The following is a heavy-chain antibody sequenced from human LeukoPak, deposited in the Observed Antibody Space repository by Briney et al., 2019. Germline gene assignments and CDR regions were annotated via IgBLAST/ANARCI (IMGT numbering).Heavy chain of an antibody. D-gene: IGHD3-3*01. CDR3: ATRVGGPEGY. Sequence: GGSLRLSCAASGFTFSNYGMHWVRQVPGKGLEWVSFIRNDGSEKHYPDSVRGRFTISRDNSENTLYLQMNSLRVEDTAVYYCATRVGGPEGYWGQGTLVTVSS. J-gene: IGHJ4*02. CDR1: GFTFSNYG. CDR2: IRNDGSEK. V-gene: IGHV3-30*02.